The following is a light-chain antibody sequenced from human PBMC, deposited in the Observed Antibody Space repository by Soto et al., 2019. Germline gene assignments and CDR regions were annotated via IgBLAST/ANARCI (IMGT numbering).Light chain of an antibody. CDR2: GAS. J-gene: IGKJ1*01. CDR3: QQYNYWPWT. CDR1: QDISSK. Sequence: EIVMTQSPATLSVSPGERATLSCRASQDISSKLAWYQQKPGQAPRCLFYGASTRATGVPARFSGSGSGTEVTLTVSSLLSEDCAVYYCQQYNYWPWTFGQGTKVEIK. V-gene: IGKV3-15*01.